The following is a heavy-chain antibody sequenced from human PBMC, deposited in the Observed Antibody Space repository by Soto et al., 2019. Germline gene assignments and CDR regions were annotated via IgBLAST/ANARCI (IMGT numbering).Heavy chain of an antibody. J-gene: IGHJ4*02. Sequence: QLQLQESGPGLVKPSETLSLTCTVSGGSISSSSYYWGWIRQPPGKGLEWIGSIYYSGSTYYNPSLKSRVTISVDTSKNQFSLKLSSVTAADTAVYYCARELGYCSGGSCYSAGSLAYFYWGQGTLVTVSS. CDR1: GGSISSSSYY. D-gene: IGHD2-15*01. V-gene: IGHV4-39*01. CDR2: IYYSGST. CDR3: ARELGYCSGGSCYSAGSLAYFY.